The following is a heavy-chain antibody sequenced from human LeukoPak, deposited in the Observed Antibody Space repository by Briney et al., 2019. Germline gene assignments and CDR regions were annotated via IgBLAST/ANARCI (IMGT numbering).Heavy chain of an antibody. J-gene: IGHJ6*03. Sequence: SETLSLTCAVSGYSISGGYYWGWIRQPPGKGLEWIGSIYHSGSTYYNPSLKSRVTISVDTSKNQFSLKVSSVTAADTAVYYCARRNYYYYMDVWGKGTTVTVSS. V-gene: IGHV4-38-2*01. CDR2: IYHSGST. CDR1: GYSISGGYY. CDR3: ARRNYYYYMDV.